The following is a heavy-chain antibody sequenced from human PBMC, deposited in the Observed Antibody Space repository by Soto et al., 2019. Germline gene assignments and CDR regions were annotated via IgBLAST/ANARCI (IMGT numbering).Heavy chain of an antibody. Sequence: QVQLVQSGAEVKKPGASVRISCRASGYSFTSTYVHWVRQAPGQGPEWMGIINPAGGTTYYAQKFQGRLTITSDTSTDTLFMDLNDLTSEDTAVYFCALKVVTNYYNWGQGTLLTVSS. J-gene: IGHJ4*02. CDR1: GYSFTSTY. V-gene: IGHV1-46*01. D-gene: IGHD3-10*01. CDR2: INPAGGTT. CDR3: ALKVVTNYYN.